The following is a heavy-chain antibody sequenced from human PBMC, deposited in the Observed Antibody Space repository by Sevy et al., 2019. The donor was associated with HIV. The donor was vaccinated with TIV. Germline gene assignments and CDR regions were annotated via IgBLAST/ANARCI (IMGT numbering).Heavy chain of an antibody. D-gene: IGHD2-21*02. CDR2: IFNDGKTK. J-gene: IGHJ4*02. V-gene: IGHV3-33*08. CDR1: GFTFSSYD. CDR3: ARESGSDWYLDY. Sequence: SLRLSCTASGFTFSSYDMNWVRQAPGKGLEWVASIFNDGKTKYYGDSVKGRFTISRDDSKNTLYLQMDSLRAEDTAVYYCARESGSDWYLDYWGQGTLVTVSS.